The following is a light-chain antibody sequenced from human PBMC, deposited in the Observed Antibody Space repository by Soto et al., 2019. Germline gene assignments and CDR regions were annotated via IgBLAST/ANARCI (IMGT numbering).Light chain of an antibody. CDR1: QSVSSN. CDR2: GAS. J-gene: IGKJ1*01. Sequence: EIVMTQSPATLSVSPGERATLSCRASQSVSSNLAWYQQKPGQAPRLLFYGASTRATGLPARFSGTGSGTEFTLTISSLQSEDFAVYYCQQYNNWPETFGQGTKVDIK. V-gene: IGKV3-15*01. CDR3: QQYNNWPET.